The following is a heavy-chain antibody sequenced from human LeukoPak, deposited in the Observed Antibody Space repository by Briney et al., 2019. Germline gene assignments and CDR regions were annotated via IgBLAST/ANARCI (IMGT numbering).Heavy chain of an antibody. Sequence: GGTLRLSCAASGFTFNTYDMSWVRQSPVKGLEWVSGLSGSGDRTYYTDSVKGRFTISRDSSKNTVYLQMNTLRAEDTALYYCARGGTLVRGGDPFDYWGQGTLVTVSS. CDR2: LSGSGDRT. V-gene: IGHV3-23*01. CDR3: ARGGTLVRGGDPFDY. J-gene: IGHJ4*02. CDR1: GFTFNTYD. D-gene: IGHD3-10*01.